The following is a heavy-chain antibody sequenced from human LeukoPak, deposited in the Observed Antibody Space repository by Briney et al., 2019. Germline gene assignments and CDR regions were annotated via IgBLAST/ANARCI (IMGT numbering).Heavy chain of an antibody. CDR3: ARDSKGSGWYTYYYYYMDV. D-gene: IGHD6-19*01. Sequence: GGSLRLSCAASGFTFSSYSMNWVRQAPGKGLEWVSYISSSSSTIYYADSVKGRFTISRGNAKNSLYLQMNSLRAEDTAVYYCARDSKGSGWYTYYYYYMDVWGKGTTVTVSS. J-gene: IGHJ6*03. CDR1: GFTFSSYS. CDR2: ISSSSSTI. V-gene: IGHV3-48*04.